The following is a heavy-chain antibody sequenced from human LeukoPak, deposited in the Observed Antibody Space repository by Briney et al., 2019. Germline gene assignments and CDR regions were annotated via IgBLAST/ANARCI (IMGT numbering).Heavy chain of an antibody. CDR2: INHSGST. V-gene: IGHV4-34*01. Sequence: SETLSLTCTVAGGSICSYYWSWIRQPPGKGLEWIGEINHSGSTNYNPSLKSRVTISVDTSKNQFSLKLSSVTAADTAVYYCARPPYYYDSSGYSSVDYRGQGTLVTVSS. CDR3: ARPPYYYDSSGYSSVDY. J-gene: IGHJ4*02. D-gene: IGHD3-22*01. CDR1: GGSICSYY.